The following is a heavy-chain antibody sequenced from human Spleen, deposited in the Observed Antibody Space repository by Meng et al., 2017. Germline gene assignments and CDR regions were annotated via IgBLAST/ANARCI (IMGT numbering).Heavy chain of an antibody. V-gene: IGHV1-69*01. J-gene: IGHJ4*02. D-gene: IGHD5-24*01. Sequence: LVEVGVMAKKRWSTVTVSVKASGATFSRHTITWLRQAPGQGLEWMGGFIPIFGTANYAQKFQDRVTITADESTSTAYMELSSLRSEDTAVYYCARGPQMATIGSLDYWGQGTLVTVSS. CDR3: ARGPQMATIGSLDY. CDR2: FIPIFGTA. CDR1: GATFSRHT.